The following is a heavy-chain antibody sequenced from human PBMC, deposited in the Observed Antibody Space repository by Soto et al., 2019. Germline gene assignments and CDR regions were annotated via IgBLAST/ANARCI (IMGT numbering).Heavy chain of an antibody. CDR3: ARDPYSGDYLLAH. J-gene: IGHJ4*02. D-gene: IGHD1-26*01. CDR1: GGSISSSTNW. V-gene: IGHV4-4*02. CDR2: VHPSAGT. Sequence: SETLSLTCTVSGGSISSSTNWWYWVRQPPGKGLEWIGEVHPSAGTNYNPSLRGRVTISIDNSKNQLSLKLTSVTAADTAVYYCARDPYSGDYLLAHWGQGTLVTVSS.